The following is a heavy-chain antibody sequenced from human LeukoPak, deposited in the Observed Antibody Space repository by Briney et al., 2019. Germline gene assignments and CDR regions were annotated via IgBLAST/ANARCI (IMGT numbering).Heavy chain of an antibody. V-gene: IGHV4-34*01. CDR1: GGSFSGYY. CDR2: INHSGST. Sequence: SETLSLTCAVYGGSFSGYYWSWIRQPPGKGLEGIGEINHSGSTNYNPSLKSRVTISVDTSKNQFSLKLSSVTAADTAVYYCARFTLFGVDYWGQGTLVTVSS. J-gene: IGHJ4*02. D-gene: IGHD3-10*01. CDR3: ARFTLFGVDY.